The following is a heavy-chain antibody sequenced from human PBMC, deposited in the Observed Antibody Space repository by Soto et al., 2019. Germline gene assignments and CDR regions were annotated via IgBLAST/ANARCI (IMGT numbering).Heavy chain of an antibody. CDR2: IYDGGTT. Sequence: EVQLVESGGGLVQPGGSLRLSCAGSGFTVSLNYMNWLRQTPGKGLEWVSVIYDGGTTYYADSVKGRFMISRDISSNTLALQMDNLRVEDTAVYYCARGIHSESMYLSLAAYWGQGILVAVSS. CDR1: GFTVSLNY. J-gene: IGHJ4*02. D-gene: IGHD6-13*01. CDR3: ARGIHSESMYLSLAAY. V-gene: IGHV3-66*01.